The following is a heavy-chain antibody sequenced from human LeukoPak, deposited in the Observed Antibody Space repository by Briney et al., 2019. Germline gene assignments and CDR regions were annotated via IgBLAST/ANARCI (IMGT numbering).Heavy chain of an antibody. J-gene: IGHJ6*03. CDR3: ARGGYCGGDCYYYYYYYMDV. V-gene: IGHV3-30*02. D-gene: IGHD2-21*02. Sequence: GGSLRLSCAASGFTFSSYGMHWVRQAPGKGLEWVAFIRYDGSNKYYADSVKGRFTISRDNAKNTLYLQMNSLRAEDTAVYYCARGGYCGGDCYYYYYYYMDVWGKGTTVTVSS. CDR2: IRYDGSNK. CDR1: GFTFSSYG.